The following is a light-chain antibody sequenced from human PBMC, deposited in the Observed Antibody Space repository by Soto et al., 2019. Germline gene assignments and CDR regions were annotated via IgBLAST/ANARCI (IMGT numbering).Light chain of an antibody. V-gene: IGKV1-39*01. J-gene: IGKJ1*01. CDR2: AVS. CDR3: QQTYSAPPL. Sequence: DIQMTQSPSSLSASIGDRVTLTCRASQRIGTNLNWYQQRPGKAPKLLIYAVSSLQSGVSSRFSGSGSGTDVTHYINSLQREDFATYYCQQTYSAPPLFGQGTKVEIK. CDR1: QRIGTN.